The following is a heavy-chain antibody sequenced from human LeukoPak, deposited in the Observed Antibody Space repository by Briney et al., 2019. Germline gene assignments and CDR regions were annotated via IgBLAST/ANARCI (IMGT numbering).Heavy chain of an antibody. CDR3: ARATSNCSGYPVSDY. CDR2: ISSSYNTI. V-gene: IGHV3-48*03. Sequence: GGSLRLSCVASGFTFSSHNMNWVRQAPGKGLEWVSYISSSYNTIYYRDSVQGRFIISRDNAKNSLSLQMNSLRAEDSGIYYCARATSNCSGYPVSDYWGQGTLVTVSS. D-gene: IGHD2-15*01. CDR1: GFTFSSHN. J-gene: IGHJ4*02.